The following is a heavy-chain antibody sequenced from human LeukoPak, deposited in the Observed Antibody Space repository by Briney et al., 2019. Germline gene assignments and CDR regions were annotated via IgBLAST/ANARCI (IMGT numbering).Heavy chain of an antibody. Sequence: ASVNVSCKASGGTLSSYAISWVRQAPGQGLEWMGWISAYNGNTNYAQKLQGRVTMTTDTSTSTAYMELRSLRSDDTAVYYCARDFSRFGELLPYYFDYWGQGTLVTVSS. D-gene: IGHD3-10*01. CDR1: GGTLSSYA. J-gene: IGHJ4*02. V-gene: IGHV1-18*01. CDR2: ISAYNGNT. CDR3: ARDFSRFGELLPYYFDY.